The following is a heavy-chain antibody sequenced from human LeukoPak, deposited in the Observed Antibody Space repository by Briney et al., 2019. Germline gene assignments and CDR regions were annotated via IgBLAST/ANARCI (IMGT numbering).Heavy chain of an antibody. V-gene: IGHV4-39*07. D-gene: IGHD3-3*01. CDR2: INHSGST. J-gene: IGHJ3*02. CDR1: GGSISSSSYY. CDR3: ARTDYDFWSGYPAAFDI. Sequence: SETLSLTCTVSGGSISSSSYYWGWIRQPPGKGLEWIGEINHSGSTNYNPSLKSRVTISVDTSKNQFSLKLSSVTAADTAVYYCARTDYDFWSGYPAAFDIWGQGTMVTVSS.